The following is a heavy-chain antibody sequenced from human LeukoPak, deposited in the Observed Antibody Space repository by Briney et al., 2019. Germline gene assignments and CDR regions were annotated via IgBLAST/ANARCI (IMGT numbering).Heavy chain of an antibody. CDR3: ARELVYSSSSYGY. CDR2: IIPIFGTA. D-gene: IGHD6-6*01. J-gene: IGHJ4*02. Sequence: VKVSCKASGGTFSSYAISWVRQAPGQGLGWMGGIIPIFGTANYAQKFQGRVTITADKSTSTAYMELSSLRSEDTAVYYCARELVYSSSSYGYWGQGTLVTVSS. V-gene: IGHV1-69*06. CDR1: GGTFSSYA.